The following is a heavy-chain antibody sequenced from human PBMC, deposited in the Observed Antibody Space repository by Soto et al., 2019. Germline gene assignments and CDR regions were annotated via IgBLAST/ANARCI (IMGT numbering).Heavy chain of an antibody. J-gene: IGHJ4*02. CDR2: IRSTAYGGTT. CDR1: GFTFGDYA. V-gene: IGHV3-49*04. CDR3: TRERHYDSSGYLGY. Sequence: GGSLRLSCTPSGFTFGDYAMSWVRQAPGKGLEWVGFIRSTAYGGTTEYAASVKGRFTISRDDSKSIAYLQINSLKTEDTAVYYCTRERHYDSSGYLGYWGQGTLVTVSS. D-gene: IGHD3-22*01.